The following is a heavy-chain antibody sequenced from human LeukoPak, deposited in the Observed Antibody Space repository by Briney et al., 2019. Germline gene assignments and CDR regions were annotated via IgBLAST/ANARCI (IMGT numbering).Heavy chain of an antibody. CDR2: ISYDGSNK. CDR1: GFVFTTYY. CDR3: ARGTTMIPSTTSGFDY. Sequence: GGSLRLSCAASGFVFTTYYMGWVRQAPGKGLEWVAVISYDGSNKYYADSVKGRFTISRDNSKNTLYLQMNSLRAEDTAVYYCARGTTMIPSTTSGFDYWGQGTLVTVSS. J-gene: IGHJ4*02. D-gene: IGHD3-22*01. V-gene: IGHV3-30*04.